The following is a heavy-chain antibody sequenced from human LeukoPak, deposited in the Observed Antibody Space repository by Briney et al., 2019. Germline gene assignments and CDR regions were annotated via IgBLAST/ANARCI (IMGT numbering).Heavy chain of an antibody. D-gene: IGHD6-19*01. CDR1: GVSITSSY. V-gene: IGHV4-59*01. Sequence: PSETLSLTCTVSGVSITSSYWSWVRQPPGKGLEWIGYAYYSGNANYNPSLKGRVTISVDTSKSQFSLKLTSVTAAGTAVYYCTRGSGWYHYWGQGTLVTVSS. J-gene: IGHJ4*02. CDR2: AYYSGNA. CDR3: TRGSGWYHY.